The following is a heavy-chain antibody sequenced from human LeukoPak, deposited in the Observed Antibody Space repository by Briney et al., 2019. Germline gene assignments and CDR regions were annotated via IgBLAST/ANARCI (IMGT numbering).Heavy chain of an antibody. CDR3: ARVRYYYDSSDY. J-gene: IGHJ4*02. Sequence: ASVKVSCKASGYTFTSYDINWVQQATGQGLEWMGWMNPNSGNTGYAQKFQGRVTMTRNTSISTAYMELSSLRSEDTAVYYCARVRYYYDSSDYWGQGTLVTVSS. D-gene: IGHD3-22*01. CDR2: MNPNSGNT. CDR1: GYTFTSYD. V-gene: IGHV1-8*01.